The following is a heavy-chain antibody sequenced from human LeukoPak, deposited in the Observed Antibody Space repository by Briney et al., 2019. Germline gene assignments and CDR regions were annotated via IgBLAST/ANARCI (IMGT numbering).Heavy chain of an antibody. CDR3: ARVYDSSGPWGGSFDI. D-gene: IGHD3-22*01. J-gene: IGHJ3*02. V-gene: IGHV4-39*07. Sequence: KPSETLSLTCTVSGGSISSSSYYRGWIRQPPGKGLEWIGSIYYSGSTYYNPSLKSRVTISVDTSKNQFSLKLSSVTAADTAVYYCARVYDSSGPWGGSFDIWGQGTMVTVSS. CDR2: IYYSGST. CDR1: GGSISSSSYY.